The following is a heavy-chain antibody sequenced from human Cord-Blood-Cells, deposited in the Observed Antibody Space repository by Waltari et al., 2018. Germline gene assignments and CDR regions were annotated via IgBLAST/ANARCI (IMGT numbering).Heavy chain of an antibody. D-gene: IGHD5-18*01. V-gene: IGHV4-39*01. CDR3: ARSRGYSYGDAFDI. Sequence: QLQMQESGPGLVKPSETLSLTCTVSAGSISSSSYYWGWVRQPPGKGLEWIGGIYYSGSTSYHPSLKSRVTISVDTSKNQFSLKLSSVTAADTAVYYCARSRGYSYGDAFDIWGQGTMVTVSS. CDR1: AGSISSSSYY. J-gene: IGHJ3*02. CDR2: IYYSGST.